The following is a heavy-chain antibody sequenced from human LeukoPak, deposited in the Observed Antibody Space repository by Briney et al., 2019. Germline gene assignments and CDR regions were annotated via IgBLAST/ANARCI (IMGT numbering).Heavy chain of an antibody. D-gene: IGHD4-17*01. V-gene: IGHV4-59*08. J-gene: IGHJ2*01. Sequence: SETLSLTCTVSGGSISSYNWSWIRQPPGKGLEWIGYIYYSGSTNYNPSLKSRVTISVDTSKDQFSLKLSSVTAADTAVYYCARQGTVTTHWYFDLWGRGTLVTVSS. CDR1: GGSISSYN. CDR3: ARQGTVTTHWYFDL. CDR2: IYYSGST.